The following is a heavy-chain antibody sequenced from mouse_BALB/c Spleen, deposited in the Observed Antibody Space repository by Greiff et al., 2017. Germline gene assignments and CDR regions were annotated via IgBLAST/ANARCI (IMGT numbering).Heavy chain of an antibody. D-gene: IGHD2-3*01. J-gene: IGHJ2*01. CDR3: ARGGWLGGYFDY. Sequence: EVQLVESGGGLVQPGGSRKLSCAASGFTFSSFGMHWVRQAPEKGLEWVAYISSGSSTIYYADTVKGRFTISRDNPKNTLFLQMTSLRSEDTAMYYCARGGWLGGYFDYWGQGTTLKVSS. V-gene: IGHV5-17*02. CDR2: ISSGSSTI. CDR1: GFTFSSFG.